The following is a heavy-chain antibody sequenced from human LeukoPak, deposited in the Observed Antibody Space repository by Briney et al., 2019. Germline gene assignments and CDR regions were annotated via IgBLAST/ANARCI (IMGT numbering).Heavy chain of an antibody. CDR2: VNPSNGDT. D-gene: IGHD1-26*01. J-gene: IGHJ4*02. CDR1: GYTFTSSH. V-gene: IGHV1-46*04. CDR3: AREPFSGSCHFDY. Sequence: ASVTVSCKASGYTFTSSHIHWVRQAPGQGLEYMGMVNPSNGDTYYAQKLQGRVTMTRDTSTSTVYMDLSSLRLEDTAVYYCAREPFSGSCHFDYWGQGTLVTVSS.